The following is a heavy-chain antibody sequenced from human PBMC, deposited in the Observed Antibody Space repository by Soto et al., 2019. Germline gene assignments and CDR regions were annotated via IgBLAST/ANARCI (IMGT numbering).Heavy chain of an antibody. J-gene: IGHJ1*01. D-gene: IGHD2-15*01. CDR2: IYYSGST. CDR1: YGSSSSRGYY. CDR3: ARGVALVEAATDGYTGSAL. V-gene: IGHV4-31*03. Sequence: SVAYGSSSSRGYYRIMNKKHPGKGLEWIGYIYYSGSTYYNPSLKSRVTISVDTSKNQFSLKLSSVTAADTAVYYCARGVALVEAATDGYTGSALRG.